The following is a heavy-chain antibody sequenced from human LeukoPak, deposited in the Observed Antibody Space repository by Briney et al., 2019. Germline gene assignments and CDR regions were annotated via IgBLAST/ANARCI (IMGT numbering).Heavy chain of an antibody. CDR3: ARVRPRGYSYGRENWFDP. CDR2: MNPNSGNT. D-gene: IGHD5-18*01. Sequence: GASVKVSCKASGYTFTSYDINWVRQATGQGLEWMGWMNPNSGNTGYAQKFQGRVTMTRNTSISTAYMELSSLRSEDTAVYYCARVRPRGYSYGRENWFDPWGQGTLVTVSS. J-gene: IGHJ5*02. V-gene: IGHV1-8*01. CDR1: GYTFTSYD.